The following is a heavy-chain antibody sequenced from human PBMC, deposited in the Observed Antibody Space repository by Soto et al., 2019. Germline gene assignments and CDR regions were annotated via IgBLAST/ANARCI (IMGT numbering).Heavy chain of an antibody. V-gene: IGHV3-30-3*01. Sequence: QVQLVESGGGVVQPGTSLRLSCAASGFIFSNYAMHWVRQAPGKGLEWVAVISFDGSNKYYADSVKGRCTITRDKSNNTLYLQMNSMRGEDTAVYYCAMEVMDWQYVADWGQGTLVTVSS. CDR1: GFIFSNYA. J-gene: IGHJ4*02. CDR2: ISFDGSNK. D-gene: IGHD2-21*01. CDR3: AMEVMDWQYVAD.